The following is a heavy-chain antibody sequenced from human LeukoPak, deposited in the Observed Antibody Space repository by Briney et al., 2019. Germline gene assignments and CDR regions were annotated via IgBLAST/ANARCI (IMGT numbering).Heavy chain of an antibody. J-gene: IGHJ6*02. CDR1: GGSFSGYY. Sequence: SETLSLTCAVYGGSFSGYYWSWIRQPPGKGLEWIGEINHSGSTNYNPSLKSRVTISVDTSKNQFSLKLSSVTAADTAVYYCARADTVVTDPTGYYYGMDVWGQGTTVTVSS. V-gene: IGHV4-34*09. CDR3: ARADTVVTDPTGYYYGMDV. CDR2: INHSGST. D-gene: IGHD2-15*01.